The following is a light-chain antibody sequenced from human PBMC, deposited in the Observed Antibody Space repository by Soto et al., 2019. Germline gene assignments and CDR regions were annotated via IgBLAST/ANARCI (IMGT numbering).Light chain of an antibody. Sequence: EILMTQSPATLSVSPGERATLSCRASQSVSSSLAWYQQKPGQAPRLLIYDASNRATGIPARFSGSGSGTDFTLTISSLEPEDFAVYYCQQRTKWRTFGQGTKVDIK. J-gene: IGKJ1*01. V-gene: IGKV3-11*01. CDR2: DAS. CDR3: QQRTKWRT. CDR1: QSVSSS.